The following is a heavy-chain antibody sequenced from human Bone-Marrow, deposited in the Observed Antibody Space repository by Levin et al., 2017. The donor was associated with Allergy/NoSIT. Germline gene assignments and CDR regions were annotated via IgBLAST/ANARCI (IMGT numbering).Heavy chain of an antibody. CDR2: ISGSGGTT. D-gene: IGHD6-19*01. V-gene: IGHV3-23*01. Sequence: SGGSLRLSCAASGFTFSSYAMSWVRQAPGKGLEWVSAISGSGGTTYYADSVKGRFTISRDNSKNTLYLQMNSLRAEDTAVYYCATGTTSSGWHDWGQGTLVTVSS. CDR1: GFTFSSYA. J-gene: IGHJ4*02. CDR3: ATGTTSSGWHD.